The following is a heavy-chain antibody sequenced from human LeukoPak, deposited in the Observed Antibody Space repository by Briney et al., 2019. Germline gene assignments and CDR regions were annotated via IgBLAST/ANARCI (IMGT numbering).Heavy chain of an antibody. CDR2: IYYSGST. Sequence: SETLSLTCTVSGGSISSYYWNWIRQPPGKGLEWIGYIYYSGSTNYNPSLKSRVTISVDTSKNQFSLKLSSVTAADTAVYYCAREGWRYCSSTSCPDGAFDIWGQGTMVTVSS. J-gene: IGHJ3*02. V-gene: IGHV4-59*01. D-gene: IGHD2-2*01. CDR3: AREGWRYCSSTSCPDGAFDI. CDR1: GGSISSYY.